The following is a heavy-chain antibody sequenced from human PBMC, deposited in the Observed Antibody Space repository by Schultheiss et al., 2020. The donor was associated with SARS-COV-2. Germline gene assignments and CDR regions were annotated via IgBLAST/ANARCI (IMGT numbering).Heavy chain of an antibody. J-gene: IGHJ6*02. Sequence: SETLSLTCTVSGGSISSGGYYWSWIRQHPGKGLEWIGYIYYSGSTYYNPSLKSRVTISVDTSKNQFSLKLSSVTAADTAVYYCARFVRLRPNYYYYGMDVWGQGTTVTVSS. D-gene: IGHD4-17*01. CDR2: IYYSGST. CDR1: GGSISSGGYY. V-gene: IGHV4-31*03. CDR3: ARFVRLRPNYYYYGMDV.